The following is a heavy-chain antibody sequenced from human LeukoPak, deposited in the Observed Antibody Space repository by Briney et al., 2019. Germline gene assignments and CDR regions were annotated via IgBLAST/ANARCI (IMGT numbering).Heavy chain of an antibody. D-gene: IGHD3-10*01. CDR1: GGSISSSSYY. Sequence: SETLSLTCTVSGGSISSSSYYWGWIRQPPGKGLEWIGSIYYSGSTYYNPSLKSRVTISVDTSKNQFSLKLSSVTAADTAVYYCARVPLWFGEFSDAFDIWGQGTMVTVSS. J-gene: IGHJ3*02. V-gene: IGHV4-39*07. CDR2: IYYSGST. CDR3: ARVPLWFGEFSDAFDI.